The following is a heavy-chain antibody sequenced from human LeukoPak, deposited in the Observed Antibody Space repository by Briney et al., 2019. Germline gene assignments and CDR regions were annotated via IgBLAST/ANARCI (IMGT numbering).Heavy chain of an antibody. CDR2: IDPSDSYT. CDR3: ARQAGNWFDP. V-gene: IGHV5-10-1*01. J-gene: IGHJ5*02. Sequence: LGESLKISCKGSGYSFTSYWISWVRQMPGKGLEWMGRIDPSDSYTNYSPSFQGHVTIPADKSISTAYLQWSSLKASDTAMYYCARQAGNWFDPWGQGTLVTVSS. D-gene: IGHD6-13*01. CDR1: GYSFTSYW.